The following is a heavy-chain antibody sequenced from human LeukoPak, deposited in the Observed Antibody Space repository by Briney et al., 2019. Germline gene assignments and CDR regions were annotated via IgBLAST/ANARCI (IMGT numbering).Heavy chain of an antibody. CDR3: ARYGSGFDNC. CDR2: IHHTGGT. D-gene: IGHD3-10*01. CDR1: GYSISSGYY. J-gene: IGHJ4*02. Sequence: SETLSLTCAVSGYSISSGYYWGWIRQPPGKGLEFIGSIHHTGGTHHNPSLKSRVTMSMDTSRNQISLKLSFVTAADTAVYYCARYGSGFDNCWGQGTLVTVSS. V-gene: IGHV4-38-2*01.